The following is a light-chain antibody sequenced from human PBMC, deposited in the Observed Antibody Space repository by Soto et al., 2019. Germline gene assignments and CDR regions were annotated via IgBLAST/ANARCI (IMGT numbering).Light chain of an antibody. CDR1: SSDVGGYNY. CDR2: EVS. J-gene: IGLJ3*02. Sequence: QSALTQPASVSGSPGQSITNSCTGTSSDVGGYNYVSWYQQHPGKAPKLMIYEVSNRPSGVSNRFSGSKSGNTASLTISGLQADDEADYYCSSYTGSSTLVFGGGTKLNVL. V-gene: IGLV2-14*01. CDR3: SSYTGSSTLV.